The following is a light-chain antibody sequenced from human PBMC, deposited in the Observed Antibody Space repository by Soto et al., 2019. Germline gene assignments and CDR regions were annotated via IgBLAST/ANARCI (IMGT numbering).Light chain of an antibody. Sequence: IQLTQSPSSLSASVVDRVTITCRASQGINNYLTWYLQKPGKAPKLLIYAASSLQSGVPSRFSGSGSGTDFTLTISSLQPEDFATYYCQQSYSTPPTFGQGTKVDIK. CDR1: QGINNY. J-gene: IGKJ1*01. V-gene: IGKV1-39*01. CDR3: QQSYSTPPT. CDR2: AAS.